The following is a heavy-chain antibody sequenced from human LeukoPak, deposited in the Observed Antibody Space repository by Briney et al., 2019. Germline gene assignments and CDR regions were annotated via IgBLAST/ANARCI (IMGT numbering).Heavy chain of an antibody. CDR3: ARGRIAKIVVVHSFQYGMDV. J-gene: IGHJ6*02. V-gene: IGHV4-34*01. Sequence: TSETLSPTCDVFGGSFTDYFWTWIRQSPGKGLEWIGEINDYSGNTNYNPSLNSRVSISLEKSKNQFSLELRSVTAADTAVYYCARGRIAKIVVVHSFQYGMDVWGQGTTVTVSS. CDR1: GGSFTDYF. D-gene: IGHD3-22*01. CDR2: INDYSGNT.